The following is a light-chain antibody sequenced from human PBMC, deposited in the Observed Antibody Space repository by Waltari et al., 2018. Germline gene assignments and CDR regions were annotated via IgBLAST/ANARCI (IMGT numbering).Light chain of an antibody. CDR2: WAS. CDR1: QSVLYTSSGKND. CDR3: HQYYSKWWT. Sequence: DIVMTQSPDSLAVSLGDRATINCKSSQSVLYTSSGKNDLACYQQKPGQPPKLLIYWASNRASGVPDRFTGSGSGTDFTLTISSLQAEDVAVYHCHQYYSKWWTFGQGTKVEIK. J-gene: IGKJ1*01. V-gene: IGKV4-1*01.